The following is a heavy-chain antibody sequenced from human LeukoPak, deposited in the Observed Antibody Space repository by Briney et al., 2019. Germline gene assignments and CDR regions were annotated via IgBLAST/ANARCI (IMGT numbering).Heavy chain of an antibody. CDR1: GYTFTSYG. CDR2: ISAYNGNT. CDR3: ARLRYGGYEGRNYFDY. D-gene: IGHD5-12*01. J-gene: IGHJ4*02. Sequence: ASVKVSCKASGYTFTSYGISWVRQAPGQGLEWMGWISAYNGNTNYAQKLQGRVTMTTDTSTSTAYMELRSLRSDDTAVYYCARLRYGGYEGRNYFDYWGQGTLVTVSS. V-gene: IGHV1-18*01.